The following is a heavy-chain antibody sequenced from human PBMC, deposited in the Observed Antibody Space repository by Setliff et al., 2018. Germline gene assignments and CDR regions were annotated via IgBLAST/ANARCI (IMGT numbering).Heavy chain of an antibody. D-gene: IGHD2-2*01. V-gene: IGHV4-39*07. CDR3: ARKSRNIVVVPAAVIYYYYYYMDV. Sequence: PSETLSLTCTVSGGSISSSSYYWGWIRQPPGKGLEWIGSIYYSGSTYYNPSLKSRVTMSVDTPKNQFSLKVSSVTAADTAVYYCARKSRNIVVVPAAVIYYYYYYMDVWGKGTTVTVSS. J-gene: IGHJ6*03. CDR2: IYYSGST. CDR1: GGSISSSSYY.